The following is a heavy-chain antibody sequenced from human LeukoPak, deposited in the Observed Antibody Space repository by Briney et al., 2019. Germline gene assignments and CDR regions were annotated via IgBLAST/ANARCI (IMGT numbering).Heavy chain of an antibody. CDR1: GYTFTSYG. CDR2: ISAYNGNT. D-gene: IGHD3-22*01. J-gene: IGHJ3*02. V-gene: IGHV1-18*01. CDR3: ARDKENYYDSSGYYSNAFDI. Sequence: ASVKVSCKASGYTFTSYGISWVRQAPGQGLEWMGWISAYNGNTNYAQKLQGRVTMTTDTSTSTAYMELRSLRSDDTAVYYCARDKENYYDSSGYYSNAFDIWGQGTMVTVSS.